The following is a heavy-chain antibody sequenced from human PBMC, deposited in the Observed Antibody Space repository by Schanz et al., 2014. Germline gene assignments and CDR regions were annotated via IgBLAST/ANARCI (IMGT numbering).Heavy chain of an antibody. J-gene: IGHJ4*02. CDR2: INRDGDST. V-gene: IGHV3-64*01. D-gene: IGHD2-15*01. CDR3: ARVGGYCSGSSCYGAFDY. Sequence: EVQLVESGGGLVQPGGSLSLSCAASGFIFSSYGLHWVRQAPGKGLESVSAINRDGDSTYYANSVKGRFTISRDNSKNTLYLQMGSLRTEDMAVYYCARVGGYCSGSSCYGAFDYWGQGTLVAVSS. CDR1: GFIFSSYG.